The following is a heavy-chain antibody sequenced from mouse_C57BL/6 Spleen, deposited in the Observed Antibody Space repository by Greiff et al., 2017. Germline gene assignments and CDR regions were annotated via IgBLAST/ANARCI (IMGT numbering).Heavy chain of an antibody. CDR3: AKGSAPMDY. CDR1: GFSLTGYG. CDR2: IWSGGST. V-gene: IGHV2-5*01. Sequence: VQLQQSGPGLVQPSQSLSITCTVSGFSLTGYGVHWVRQSPGTGLEWLGVIWSGGSTDYNAAFMSRLSISKANSKSQVCMKMNGLQADYTAIYYGAKGSAPMDYWGQGTSVTASS. J-gene: IGHJ4*01.